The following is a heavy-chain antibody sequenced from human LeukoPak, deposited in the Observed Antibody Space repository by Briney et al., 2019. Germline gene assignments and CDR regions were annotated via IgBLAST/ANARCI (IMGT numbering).Heavy chain of an antibody. D-gene: IGHD2-2*01. V-gene: IGHV3-66*01. Sequence: GGSLRLSCAASGFTVSSNYMSWVRQAPGKGLEWVSVIYSGGSTYYADSVKGRFTISRDNSKNTLYLQMNSLTAEDTAVYYCAKDLAPTGYCSSTSCYDVLDYWGQGTLVTVSS. CDR1: GFTVSSNY. CDR3: AKDLAPTGYCSSTSCYDVLDY. J-gene: IGHJ4*02. CDR2: IYSGGST.